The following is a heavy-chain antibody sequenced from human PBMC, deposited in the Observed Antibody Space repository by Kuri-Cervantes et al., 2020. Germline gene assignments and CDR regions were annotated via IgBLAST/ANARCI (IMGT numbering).Heavy chain of an antibody. D-gene: IGHD5-18*01. V-gene: IGHV3-11*01. J-gene: IGHJ4*02. CDR3: ARDLVDTAMGEIFDY. Sequence: GGSLRLSCAASGFTFSDFYMDWVRQTPGKGLEWVSYISSSGSTIYYADSVKGRFTISRDNAKNSLYLQMNSLRAEDTAVYYCARDLVDTAMGEIFDYWGQGTLVTVSS. CDR2: ISSSGSTI. CDR1: GFTFSDFY.